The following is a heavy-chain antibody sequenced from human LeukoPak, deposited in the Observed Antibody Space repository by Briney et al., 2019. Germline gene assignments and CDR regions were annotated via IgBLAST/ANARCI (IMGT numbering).Heavy chain of an antibody. V-gene: IGHV3-23*01. CDR3: ASRPSNTWAGPLDF. CDR1: GFAFSDSA. Sequence: PGGSLRLSCVAPGFAFSDSALSWVRLTAGKGLEWVSCSRADDYSTYYADYVKGRFTISRDNSKNTMYLQMNSLRAEDTAIYYCASRPSNTWAGPLDFWGQGTLVTVSS. J-gene: IGHJ4*02. CDR2: SRADDYST. D-gene: IGHD6-13*01.